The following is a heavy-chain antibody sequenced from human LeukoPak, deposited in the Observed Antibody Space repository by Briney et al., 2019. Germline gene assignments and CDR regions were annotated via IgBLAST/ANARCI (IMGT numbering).Heavy chain of an antibody. D-gene: IGHD3-22*01. Sequence: SETLSLTCTVSGGSISSYYWSWIRQPPGKGLEWIGYIYYSGSTNYNPSLKSRVTISVDTSKNQFSLKLSSVTAADTAVYYCARLTYDSSGYQYYYYYYGMDVWGQGTTVTVSS. V-gene: IGHV4-59*08. J-gene: IGHJ6*02. CDR1: GGSISSYY. CDR3: ARLTYDSSGYQYYYYYYGMDV. CDR2: IYYSGST.